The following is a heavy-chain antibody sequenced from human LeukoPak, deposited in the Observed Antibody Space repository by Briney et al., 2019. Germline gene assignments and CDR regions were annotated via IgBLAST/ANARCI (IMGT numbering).Heavy chain of an antibody. Sequence: GGSLRLSCAASGFPFSRYAMSWVRQAPGKGLEWVSGITWNSAPIGYADSVKGRFTISRDNSKNSLYLQMNSLTVEDAAVYYCAKNRSGWYYLDYWGQGTLVTVSS. CDR3: AKNRSGWYYLDY. J-gene: IGHJ4*02. CDR1: GFPFSRYA. V-gene: IGHV3-9*01. D-gene: IGHD6-19*01. CDR2: ITWNSAPI.